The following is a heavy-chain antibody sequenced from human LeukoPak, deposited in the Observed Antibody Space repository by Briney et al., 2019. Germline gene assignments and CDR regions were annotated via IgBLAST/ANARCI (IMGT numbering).Heavy chain of an antibody. D-gene: IGHD6-19*01. V-gene: IGHV3-7*05. CDR1: GFTFSSYW. CDR2: IKQDGSEK. CDR3: ARIAMAGIGDGFDI. Sequence: GGSLRLSCVASGFTFSSYWMSWVRQAPGKGLEWVANIKQDGSEKYYVDSVKGRFTISRDNAKNSLYLQMNSLRAEDTALYYCARIAMAGIGDGFDIWGQGTMVTVSS. J-gene: IGHJ3*02.